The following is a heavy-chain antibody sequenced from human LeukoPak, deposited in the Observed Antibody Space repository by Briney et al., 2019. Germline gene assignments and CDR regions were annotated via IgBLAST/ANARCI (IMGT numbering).Heavy chain of an antibody. D-gene: IGHD2-2*01. J-gene: IGHJ4*02. CDR2: ISGRGGST. CDR3: AKVRVVVVPAAIDS. CDR1: GSTFSSYA. V-gene: IGHV3-23*01. Sequence: GRSQTLSCAASGSTFSSYATSWVRQAPGKGLEWVSSISGRGGSTYYADSVKGRFTISRDNSKNTLYLQMNSLRAEDTAVYYCAKVRVVVVPAAIDSWGQGTLVTVSS.